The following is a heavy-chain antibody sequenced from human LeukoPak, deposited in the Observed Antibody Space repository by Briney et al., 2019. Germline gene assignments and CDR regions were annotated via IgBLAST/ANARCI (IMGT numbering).Heavy chain of an antibody. D-gene: IGHD1-1*01. Sequence: GGSLRLSCAASGFTVSSNYMSWVRQAPGKGLEWVSIIYSGGNTYYADSVKGRFTISRDNSMNTLDLQMNSLRAEDTAIYYCAKANWVSNADAVWWGQGTQVTVSS. CDR3: AKANWVSNADAVW. CDR2: IYSGGNT. V-gene: IGHV3-66*01. J-gene: IGHJ4*02. CDR1: GFTVSSNY.